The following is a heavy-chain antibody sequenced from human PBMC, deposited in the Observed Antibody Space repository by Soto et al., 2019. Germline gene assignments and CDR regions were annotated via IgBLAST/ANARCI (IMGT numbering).Heavy chain of an antibody. CDR2: INAGNGNT. J-gene: IGHJ1*01. CDR3: ARDTHRIAVAGAIGVAEYFQH. V-gene: IGHV1-3*01. D-gene: IGHD6-19*01. Sequence: ASVKVSCKAVGYIFTSYAMHWVRQAPGQRLEWMGWINAGNGNTKYSQKFQGRVTITRDTSASTAYMELSSLRSEDTAVYYCARDTHRIAVAGAIGVAEYFQHWGQGTLVTVSS. CDR1: GYIFTSYA.